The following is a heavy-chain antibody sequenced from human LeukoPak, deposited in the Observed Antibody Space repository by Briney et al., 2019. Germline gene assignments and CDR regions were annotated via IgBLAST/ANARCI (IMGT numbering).Heavy chain of an antibody. CDR3: ARDLDYYGMDV. CDR2: IYYSGST. J-gene: IGHJ6*02. V-gene: IGHV4-4*02. CDR1: GGSISSSNW. Sequence: SETLSLTCAVSGGSISSSNWWSWVRQPPGKGLEWIGYIYYSGSTNYNPSLKSRVTISVDTSKNQFSLKLSSVTAADTAVYYCARDLDYYGMDVWGQGTTVTVSS.